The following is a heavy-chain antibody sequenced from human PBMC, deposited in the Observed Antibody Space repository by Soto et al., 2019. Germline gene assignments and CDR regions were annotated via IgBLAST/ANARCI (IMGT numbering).Heavy chain of an antibody. Sequence: EVQLVESGGGLVQPGGSLKLSCAASGFIFSGSTMNWIRQASGKGLEWVGRITSKANSYATAYAASVKGRFTISRDDSKNTAYLQMNSLKTEDTAVYYCATRSGGGGAFDFWGQGTMVTVSS. V-gene: IGHV3-73*02. CDR1: GFIFSGST. CDR2: ITSKANSYAT. CDR3: ATRSGGGGAFDF. J-gene: IGHJ3*01. D-gene: IGHD3-10*01.